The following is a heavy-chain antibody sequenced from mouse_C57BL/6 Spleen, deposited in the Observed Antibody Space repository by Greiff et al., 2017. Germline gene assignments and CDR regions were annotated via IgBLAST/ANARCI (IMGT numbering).Heavy chain of an antibody. V-gene: IGHV10-1*01. CDR2: IRSKSNNYAT. J-gene: IGHJ4*01. D-gene: IGHD2-13*01. CDR1: GFSFNTYA. CDR3: VRHDYYLYAMDY. Sequence: VQLKESGGGLVQPKGSLKLSCAASGFSFNTYAMNWVRQAPGKGLEWVARIRSKSNNYATYYADSVKDRFTISRDDSESMLYLQMNNLKTEDTAMYYCVRHDYYLYAMDYWGQGTSVTVSS.